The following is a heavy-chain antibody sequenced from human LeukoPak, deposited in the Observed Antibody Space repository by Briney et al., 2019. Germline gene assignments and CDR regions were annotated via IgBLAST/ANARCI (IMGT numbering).Heavy chain of an antibody. J-gene: IGHJ3*02. CDR3: ARERDGYNLNAFDI. D-gene: IGHD5-24*01. V-gene: IGHV3-11*01. CDR1: GFTFSDYY. CDR2: ISSSGSTI. Sequence: GGSLRLSCAASGFTFSDYYMSWIRQAPGKGLEWVSYISSSGSTIYYADSVKGRFTISRDNAKNSLYLQMNSLRAEDTAVYYCARERDGYNLNAFDIWGQGTMVTVSS.